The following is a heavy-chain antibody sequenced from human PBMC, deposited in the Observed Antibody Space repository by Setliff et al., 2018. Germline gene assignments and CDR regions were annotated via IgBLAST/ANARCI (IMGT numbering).Heavy chain of an antibody. CDR2: IIPIFGTA. CDR3: ATQPLQWELLGFDY. CDR1: GGTFSSYA. J-gene: IGHJ4*02. D-gene: IGHD1-26*01. Sequence: SVKVSCKASGGTFSSYAITWVRQAPGQGLEWMGGIIPIFGTAKYAQKFQGRVTMTEDTSTDTAYMELSSLRSEDTAVYYCATQPLQWELLGFDYWGQGTLVTVSS. V-gene: IGHV1-69*06.